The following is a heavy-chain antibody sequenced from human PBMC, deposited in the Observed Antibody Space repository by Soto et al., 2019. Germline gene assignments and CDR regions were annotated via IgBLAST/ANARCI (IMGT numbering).Heavy chain of an antibody. D-gene: IGHD6-13*01. CDR1: GFTFSSYA. Sequence: PGGSLRLSCAASGFTFSSYAMHWVRQAPGKGLEWVAVISYVSAISSNGGYTYYANSVKGRFTISRDNSKNTLSLQMGSLRAEDMAVYYCARDSGPWAAAGIYYYGMDVWGQGTTVTVSS. J-gene: IGHJ6*02. CDR2: ISSNGGYT. V-gene: IGHV3-64*01. CDR3: ARDSGPWAAAGIYYYGMDV.